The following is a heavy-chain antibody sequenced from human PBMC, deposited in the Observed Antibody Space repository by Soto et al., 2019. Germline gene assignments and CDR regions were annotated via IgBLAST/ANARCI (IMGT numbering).Heavy chain of an antibody. CDR2: ISGSGGST. CDR3: AKDVRFLDWSTFAY. V-gene: IGHV3-23*01. J-gene: IGHJ4*02. CDR1: GVTFSSYA. Sequence: PGGSLRLACAASGVTFSSYAMSWVRQAPGKGLEWVSAISGSGGSTYYADSVKGRFTISRDNSKNTLYLQMNSLRAEDTAVYYCAKDVRFLDWSTFAYWGQGTLVTVSS. D-gene: IGHD3-3*01.